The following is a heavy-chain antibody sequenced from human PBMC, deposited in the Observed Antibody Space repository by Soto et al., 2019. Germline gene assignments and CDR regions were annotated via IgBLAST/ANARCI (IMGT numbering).Heavy chain of an antibody. J-gene: IGHJ6*02. CDR2: IYYSGST. V-gene: IGHV4-30-4*01. CDR3: ARDQGGITIFGVVTAYYYYGMDV. CDR1: AGSITSGHYY. D-gene: IGHD3-3*01. Sequence: SGTQSLTSNASAGSITSGHYYTSGIRQPPGNSLEYNGYIYYSGSTYYNPSLRSRVTISLDTSKNQFSLKLSSVTAADTAVYYCARDQGGITIFGVVTAYYYYGMDVWVQGTTVTV.